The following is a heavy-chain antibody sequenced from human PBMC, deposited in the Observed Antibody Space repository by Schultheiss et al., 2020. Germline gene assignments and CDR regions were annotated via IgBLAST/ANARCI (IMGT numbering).Heavy chain of an antibody. J-gene: IGHJ4*02. V-gene: IGHV1-46*01. CDR2: INPSGGST. CDR1: GYTFSDYF. Sequence: AAVKVSCKASGYTFSDYFMHWIRHAPGQGLEWMGIINPSGGSTSYAQKFQGRVTMTRDTSTSTVYMELSSLRSDDTAVFYCARGPPVRDPYYFDYWGQGTLVTVSS. CDR3: ARGPPVRDPYYFDY.